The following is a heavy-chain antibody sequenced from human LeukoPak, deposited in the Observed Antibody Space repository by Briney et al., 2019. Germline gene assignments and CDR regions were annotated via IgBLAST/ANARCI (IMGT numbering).Heavy chain of an antibody. V-gene: IGHV3-21*01. J-gene: IGHJ4*02. CDR1: GFTFSSYS. Sequence: GGSLRLSCAASGFTFSSYSMNWVRQAPGKGPEWVSSISSSSSYIYYADSVKGRFTISRDNAKNSLYLQMNSLRAEDTAVYYCARDPAAVRGYGDYGFDYWGQGTLVTVSS. CDR3: ARDPAAVRGYGDYGFDY. CDR2: ISSSSSYI. D-gene: IGHD4-17*01.